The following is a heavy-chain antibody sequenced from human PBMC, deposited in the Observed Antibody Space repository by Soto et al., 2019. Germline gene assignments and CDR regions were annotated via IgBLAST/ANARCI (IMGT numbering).Heavy chain of an antibody. Sequence: PSETLSLTCTVSGGSMCNGYYYWSWVRQNPGKGLEWIGHIYHSGRTYYNPSLKSRVGILVDTSKNQFSLNLNSVTAADTAVYYCARWVEVSLDYFDSWGQGTPVTVSS. J-gene: IGHJ4*02. CDR2: IYHSGRT. CDR3: ARWVEVSLDYFDS. D-gene: IGHD1-20*01. CDR1: GGSMCNGYYY. V-gene: IGHV4-31*03.